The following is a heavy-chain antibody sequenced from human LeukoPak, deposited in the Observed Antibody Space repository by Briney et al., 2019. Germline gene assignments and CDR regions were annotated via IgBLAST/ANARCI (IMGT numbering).Heavy chain of an antibody. CDR2: TNHSGST. Sequence: SETLSLTCAVYGGSFSGYYWSWIRQPPGKGLEWIGETNHSGSTNYNPSLKSRVTISVDTSKNQFSLKLSSVTAADTAVYYCASSASGSYHDAFDIWGQGTMVTVSS. CDR1: GGSFSGYY. D-gene: IGHD1-26*01. CDR3: ASSASGSYHDAFDI. J-gene: IGHJ3*02. V-gene: IGHV4-34*01.